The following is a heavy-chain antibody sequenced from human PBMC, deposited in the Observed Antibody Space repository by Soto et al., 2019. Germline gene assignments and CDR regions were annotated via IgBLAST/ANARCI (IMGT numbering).Heavy chain of an antibody. CDR1: GGSISSSNW. CDR2: IYHSGST. J-gene: IGHJ4*02. V-gene: IGHV4-4*02. D-gene: IGHD3-3*01. Sequence: SETLSLTCAVSGGSISSSNWWSWVRQPPGKGLEWIGEIYHSGSTNYNPSLKSRVTISVDKSKNQFSLKLSSVTAADTAVYYCASLTYYDFWSGYSDFDYWGQGTLVTVSS. CDR3: ASLTYYDFWSGYSDFDY.